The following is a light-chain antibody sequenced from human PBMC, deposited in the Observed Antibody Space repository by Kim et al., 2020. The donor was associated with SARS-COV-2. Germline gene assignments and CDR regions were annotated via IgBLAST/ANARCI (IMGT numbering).Light chain of an antibody. Sequence: DIQMTQSPSTLSASVGDRVTITCRASQNIGTCLNWYQQKPGKAPKLLIYAESRLQSGVPSRFSGSGSGTEFTLTISSLQPDDFATYYCQQYSNFPLTFGQGTKLDIK. J-gene: IGKJ5*01. V-gene: IGKV1-39*01. CDR3: QQYSNFPLT. CDR1: QNIGTC. CDR2: AES.